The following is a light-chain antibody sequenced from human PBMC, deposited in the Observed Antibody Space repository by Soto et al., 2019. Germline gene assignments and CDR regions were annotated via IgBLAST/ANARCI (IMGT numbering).Light chain of an antibody. CDR3: QQYYSVPYT. CDR1: QSVLYSSNNKNY. J-gene: IGKJ2*01. CDR2: WAS. V-gene: IGKV4-1*01. Sequence: FVMTQSADSLAVSLGEMATINCKSSQSVLYSSNNKNYLAWYQQKPGQPPRLLIYWASTREFGVPDRFTGSGSGTDFTLTISSLQAEDVAVYFCQQYYSVPYTFGQGTKLEIK.